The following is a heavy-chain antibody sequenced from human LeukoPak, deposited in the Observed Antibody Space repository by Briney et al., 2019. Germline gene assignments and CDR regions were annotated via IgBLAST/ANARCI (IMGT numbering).Heavy chain of an antibody. CDR1: GASLSTYY. J-gene: IGHJ4*02. Sequence: SETLSLTCIVSGASLSTYYGTWIWQAPGKGLEWIGYIFYSGGTNYNSSLKSRVTLSIDTSKNQFSLELTSVTAADTAVYYCARIGAAGTRYYFDYWSQGTLVTVSS. V-gene: IGHV4-59*01. D-gene: IGHD6-13*01. CDR2: IFYSGGT. CDR3: ARIGAAGTRYYFDY.